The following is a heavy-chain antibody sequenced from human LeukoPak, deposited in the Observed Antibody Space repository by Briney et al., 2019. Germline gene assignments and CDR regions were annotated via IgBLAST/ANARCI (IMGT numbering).Heavy chain of an antibody. J-gene: IGHJ6*01. CDR1: GYTFAVYY. D-gene: IGHD1-1*01. CDR2: INPNSGGT. V-gene: IGHV1-2*06. Sequence: RASVTVSFTASGYTFAVYYMHWVRQAPGQGLEWMGRINPNSGGTNYAQKFQGRVTMTRDTSISTAYMELSRLRSDDTAVYYCARGEVGQLELGNYYYYGMEVWGQGTTVTGSS. CDR3: ARGEVGQLELGNYYYYGMEV.